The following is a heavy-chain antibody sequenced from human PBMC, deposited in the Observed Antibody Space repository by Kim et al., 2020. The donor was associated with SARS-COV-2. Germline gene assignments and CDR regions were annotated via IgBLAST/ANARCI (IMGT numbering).Heavy chain of an antibody. V-gene: IGHV3-9*01. J-gene: IGHJ6*02. CDR3: VRSLVREQYGMDA. Sequence: YADAVEGRFAISRDNSKRTLCLQMTSLRIEDTALYFCVRSLVREQYGMDAWGQGTMVTVSS. D-gene: IGHD3-10*01.